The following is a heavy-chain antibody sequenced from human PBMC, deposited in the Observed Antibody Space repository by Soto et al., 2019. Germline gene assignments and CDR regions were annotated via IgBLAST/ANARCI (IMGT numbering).Heavy chain of an antibody. CDR2: MYYGVNT. Sequence: SETLSLTCIVSGGSISSSSYSWAWIRQPPGKGLEWIGTMYYGVNTYYNPSLESRVTISVDTPKSQFSLRLSSVSAADTAVYYCARLGKYYQSFDPWGPGTLVTVSS. CDR3: ARLGKYYQSFDP. D-gene: IGHD2-2*01. CDR1: GGSISSSSYS. V-gene: IGHV4-39*01. J-gene: IGHJ5*02.